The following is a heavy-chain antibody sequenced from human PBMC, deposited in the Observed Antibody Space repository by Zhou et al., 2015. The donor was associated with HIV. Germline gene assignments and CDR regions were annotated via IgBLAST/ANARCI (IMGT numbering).Heavy chain of an antibody. Sequence: QVQLVQSGAEVKKPGSSVKVSCRASGGTFSTYGISWVRQAPGQGLEWMGGIIPILGTTKYAQKFQGRVTITADRSTSTAYMDLRSLRLEDTAVYYCARDHGSGSMGPFWDYWGQGTLVTVSS. CDR2: IIPILGTT. CDR1: GGTFSTYG. J-gene: IGHJ4*02. V-gene: IGHV1-69*06. CDR3: ARDHGSGSMGPFWDY. D-gene: IGHD3-10*01.